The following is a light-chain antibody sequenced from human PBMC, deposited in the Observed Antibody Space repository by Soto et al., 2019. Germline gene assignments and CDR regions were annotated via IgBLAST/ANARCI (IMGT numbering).Light chain of an antibody. J-gene: IGLJ2*01. Sequence: QLVPTQSPSASASLGASVKLTCTLSSGHSTYAIAWHQQQPEKGPRYLMKLNSDGSHSKGDGIPDRFSGSSSGAERYLTISSLQSEDEADYYCQTWGTGPLVFGGGTKLTVL. CDR1: SGHSTYA. V-gene: IGLV4-69*01. CDR3: QTWGTGPLV. CDR2: LNSDGSH.